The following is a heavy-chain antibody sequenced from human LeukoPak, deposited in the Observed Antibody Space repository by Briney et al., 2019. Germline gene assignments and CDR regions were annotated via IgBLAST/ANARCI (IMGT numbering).Heavy chain of an antibody. J-gene: IGHJ6*03. V-gene: IGHV1-18*01. CDR3: ARDRHIAAAVYYYYMDV. CDR1: GYTFTSYI. CDR2: INTYNGNT. Sequence: ASVKVPCKTSGYTFTSYIISWVRQAPGQGLEWMGWINTYNGNTDYAQRVQGRVTMTTDTSTSTAYMELRSLRSDDTAVYYCARDRHIAAAVYYYYMDVWGKGTPVTVSS. D-gene: IGHD6-13*01.